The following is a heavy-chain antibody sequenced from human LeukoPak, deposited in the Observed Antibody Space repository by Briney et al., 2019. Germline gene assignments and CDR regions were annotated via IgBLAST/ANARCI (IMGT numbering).Heavy chain of an antibody. CDR2: INPNSGGT. Sequence: ASVKVCCKASGYTFTGYYMHWVRQAPGQGLEWMGWINPNSGGTNYAQKFQGWVTMTRDTSISTAYMELSRLRSDDTAVYYCAREEDSTVSMDVWGQGTTVTVSS. J-gene: IGHJ6*02. CDR3: AREEDSTVSMDV. V-gene: IGHV1-2*04. CDR1: GYTFTGYY. D-gene: IGHD6-6*01.